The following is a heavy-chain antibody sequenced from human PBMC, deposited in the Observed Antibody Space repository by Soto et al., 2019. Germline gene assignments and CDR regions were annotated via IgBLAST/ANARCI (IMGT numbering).Heavy chain of an antibody. V-gene: IGHV3-15*07. CDR1: GFTFSNAW. Sequence: GGSLRLSCAASGFTFSNAWMNWVRQAPGKGLEWVGRIKSKTDGGTTDYAAPVKGRFTISRDDSKNTLYLQMNSLKTEDTAVYYCTTAYEGGSYIIRWYWGQGTLVTVSS. J-gene: IGHJ4*02. CDR3: TTAYEGGSYIIRWY. CDR2: IKSKTDGGTT. D-gene: IGHD1-26*01.